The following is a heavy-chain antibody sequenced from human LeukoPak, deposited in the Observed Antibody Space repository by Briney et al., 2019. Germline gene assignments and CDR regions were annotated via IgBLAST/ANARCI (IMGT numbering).Heavy chain of an antibody. Sequence: PSETLSLTCAVYGGSFSGYYWSWIRQPPGKGLEWIGEINHSGSTNYNPSLKSRVTISVDTSKNQFSLKLSSVTAADTAVYYCAREPIAVAGGRGIDYWGQGTLVTVSS. D-gene: IGHD6-19*01. V-gene: IGHV4-34*01. CDR3: AREPIAVAGGRGIDY. CDR1: GGSFSGYY. J-gene: IGHJ4*02. CDR2: INHSGST.